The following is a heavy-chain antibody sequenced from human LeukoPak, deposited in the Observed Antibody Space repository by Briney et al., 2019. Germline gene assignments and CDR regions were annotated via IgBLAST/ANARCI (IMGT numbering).Heavy chain of an antibody. D-gene: IGHD2-2*01. J-gene: IGHJ3*02. V-gene: IGHV4-39*01. CDR2: IYYSGST. CDR1: GGSISSSSYY. Sequence: SETLSLTCTVSGGSISSSSYYWGWIRQPPGKGLEWIGSIYYSGSTYYNPSLKSRVTISVDTSKNQFSLKLSSVTAADTAVYYCARLPKRRYCSSTSCYYDAFDIWGHGTMVTVSS. CDR3: ARLPKRRYCSSTSCYYDAFDI.